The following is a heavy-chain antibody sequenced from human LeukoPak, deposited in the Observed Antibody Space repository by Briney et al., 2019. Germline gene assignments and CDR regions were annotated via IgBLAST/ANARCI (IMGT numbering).Heavy chain of an antibody. J-gene: IGHJ4*02. V-gene: IGHV3-30-3*01. D-gene: IGHD1-26*01. CDR1: GFTFSSYA. CDR2: ISYDGSNK. CDR3: ARSSGSYRQYYFDY. Sequence: PGRSLRLSCAASGFTFSSYAMHWVRQAPGKGLEWVAVISYDGSNKYCADSVKGRFTISKDNSKNTLYLQMNSLRAEDTAVYYCARSSGSYRQYYFDYWGQGTLVTVSS.